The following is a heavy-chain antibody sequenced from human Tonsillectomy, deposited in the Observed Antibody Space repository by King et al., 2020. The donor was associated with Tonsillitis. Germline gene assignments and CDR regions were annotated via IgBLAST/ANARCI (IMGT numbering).Heavy chain of an antibody. CDR3: AKDGHSSGWYYFDY. J-gene: IGHJ4*02. CDR1: GFTFSSYA. D-gene: IGHD6-19*01. CDR2: ILNSGGNT. Sequence: EVQLVESGGGLVQPGGSLRLSCAASGFTFSSYAMSWVRQAPGKGLEWVSGILNSGGNTYYADSVKGRFTISRDNSKNTLYLQMNSLRAGDTAAYYCAKDGHSSGWYYFDYWGQGTLVTVSS. V-gene: IGHV3-23*04.